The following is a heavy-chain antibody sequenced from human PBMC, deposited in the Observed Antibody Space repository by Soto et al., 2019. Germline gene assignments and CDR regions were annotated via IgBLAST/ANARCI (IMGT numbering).Heavy chain of an antibody. Sequence: PGKVSFQGSGGHLSRHTISGGRQAPGPGLEWXGGIXXXFXTXXXAXXXKGRVTITADESTSTAYMELSSLRSEDTAVYYCARDWDYGGPYFDYWGQGTPVTVSS. CDR2: IXXXFXTX. V-gene: IGHV1-69*01. J-gene: IGHJ4*02. CDR3: ARDWDYGGPYFDY. D-gene: IGHD4-17*01. CDR1: GGHLSRHT.